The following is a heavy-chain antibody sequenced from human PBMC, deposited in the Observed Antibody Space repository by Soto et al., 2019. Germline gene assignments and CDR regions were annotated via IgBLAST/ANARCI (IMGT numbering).Heavy chain of an antibody. D-gene: IGHD3-22*01. CDR2: ISGSGGST. Sequence: EVQLLESGGGLVQPGGSLRLSCAASGFTFSSYAMSWVRQAPGKGLEWVSAISGSGGSTYYADSVKGRFTISRDNSKNTLYPQMNSLRAEDTAVYYCAKVTPPAWYYYDSSGYSYYFDYWGQGTLVTVSS. V-gene: IGHV3-23*01. J-gene: IGHJ4*02. CDR1: GFTFSSYA. CDR3: AKVTPPAWYYYDSSGYSYYFDY.